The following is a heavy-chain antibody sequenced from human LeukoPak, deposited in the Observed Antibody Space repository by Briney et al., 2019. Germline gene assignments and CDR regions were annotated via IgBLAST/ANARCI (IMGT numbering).Heavy chain of an antibody. Sequence: PGGSLRLSCAASGFTFSSNAMSWVRQAPGKGLEWVSAISGSGGSTYYADSVKGRFTISRDNSKNTLYQQMNSLRAEDTAVYYCAKVPLAYCGGDCYFDYWGQGTLVTVSS. CDR2: ISGSGGST. V-gene: IGHV3-23*01. D-gene: IGHD2-21*02. J-gene: IGHJ4*02. CDR1: GFTFSSNA. CDR3: AKVPLAYCGGDCYFDY.